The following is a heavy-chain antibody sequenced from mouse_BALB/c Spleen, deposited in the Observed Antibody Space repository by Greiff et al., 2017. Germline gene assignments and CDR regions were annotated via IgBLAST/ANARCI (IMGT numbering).Heavy chain of an antibody. CDR2: IWAGGST. D-gene: IGHD2-10*02. CDR3: AREEGYGNYFRWYFDV. CDR1: GFSLTSYG. J-gene: IGHJ1*01. Sequence: QVQLKESGPGLVAPSQSLSITCTVSGFSLTSYGVHWVRQPPGKGLEWLGVIWAGGSTNYNSALMSRLSISKDNSKSQVFLKMNSLQTDDTAMYYCAREEGYGNYFRWYFDVWGAGTTVTVSS. V-gene: IGHV2-9*02.